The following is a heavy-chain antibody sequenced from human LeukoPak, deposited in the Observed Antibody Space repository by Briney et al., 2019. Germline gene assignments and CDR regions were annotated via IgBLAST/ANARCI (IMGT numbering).Heavy chain of an antibody. CDR1: GGTLSSYA. D-gene: IGHD4-23*01. J-gene: IGHJ3*02. CDR2: IIPIFGTA. Sequence: ASVKVSCKASGGTLSSYAISWVRQATGQGREWMGGIIPIFGTANYAQKFQGRVTITADESTSTAYMELSSLRSEDTAVYYCAGSVKYGGNSGSAFDIWGQGTMVTVSS. V-gene: IGHV1-69*13. CDR3: AGSVKYGGNSGSAFDI.